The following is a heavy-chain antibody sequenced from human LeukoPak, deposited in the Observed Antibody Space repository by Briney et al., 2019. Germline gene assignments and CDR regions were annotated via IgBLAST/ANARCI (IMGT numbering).Heavy chain of an antibody. CDR1: GGSISSYY. Sequence: SETLSLTCTVSGGSISSYYWSWIRQPPGKGLEWIGYIYYTGSTNYNPSLKSRVTISVDTSKNQFSLKLSSVTAADTAVYYCARRSYGDVPPDYWGQGTLVTVPS. CDR2: IYYTGST. V-gene: IGHV4-59*08. CDR3: ARRSYGDVPPDY. D-gene: IGHD4-17*01. J-gene: IGHJ4*02.